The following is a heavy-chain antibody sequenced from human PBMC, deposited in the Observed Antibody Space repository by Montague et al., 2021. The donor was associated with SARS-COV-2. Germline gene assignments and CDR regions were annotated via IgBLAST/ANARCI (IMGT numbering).Heavy chain of an antibody. J-gene: IGHJ6*02. CDR1: GGSISSSSYY. CDR2: IYYSGST. Sequence: SETLSLTCTVSGGSISSSSYYWGWIRQPPGKGLEWIGSIYYSGSTYYNPSLKSRVTISVDTSKNQFSLKLSSVTAADTAVYYCARAGRQQLVRLSGMDVWGQGTRVTVSS. V-gene: IGHV4-39*07. D-gene: IGHD6-13*01. CDR3: ARAGRQQLVRLSGMDV.